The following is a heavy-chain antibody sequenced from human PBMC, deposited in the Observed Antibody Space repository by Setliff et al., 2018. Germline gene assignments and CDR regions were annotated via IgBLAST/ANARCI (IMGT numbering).Heavy chain of an antibody. CDR2: IWDDGGNK. J-gene: IGHJ3*02. D-gene: IGHD1-26*01. CDR1: GFTFSTYR. V-gene: IGHV3-33*08. Sequence: PGGSLRLSCAASGFTFSTYRMHWVRQAPGKGLEWVAVIWDDGGNKYHADSVKGRFTISRDNSKNTLYLQMNSLRAEDTAVYYCAKWGAKNAFDIWGQGTQVTVSS. CDR3: AKWGAKNAFDI.